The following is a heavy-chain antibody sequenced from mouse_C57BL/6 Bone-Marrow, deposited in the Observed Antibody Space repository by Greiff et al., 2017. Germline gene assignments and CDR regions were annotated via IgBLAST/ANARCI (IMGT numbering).Heavy chain of an antibody. CDR2: IYPGSGGT. V-gene: IGHV1-64*01. CDR1: GYTFTSSW. D-gene: IGHD1-1*02. J-gene: IGHJ3*01. CDR3: ARCWYGGFFAY. Sequence: QVQLQQPGPELVKPGASVKLSCKASGYTFTSSWMHWVKQRPGQGLEWIGMIYPGSGGTNYNGKFKSKATLTVDKSSSTSYMQLSSLTSEDSAVYYFARCWYGGFFAYWGQGTLVTVSA.